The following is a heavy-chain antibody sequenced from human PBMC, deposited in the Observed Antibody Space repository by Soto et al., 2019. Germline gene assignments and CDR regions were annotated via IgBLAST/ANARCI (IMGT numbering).Heavy chain of an antibody. CDR1: GLTFSRYA. J-gene: IGHJ4*02. CDR3: AKWHTYYYDSRGGSGFDC. Sequence: EVQLLESGGGLVQPGGSLRLSCAASGLTFSRYAMTWVRQAPGKGLEWVSAMSGGGETTYYADSFKGRFTISTDNSRNTLYLQLNSVRAEDTAAYYCAKWHTYYYDSRGGSGFDCWGRGTLVTVSS. V-gene: IGHV3-23*01. D-gene: IGHD3-22*01. CDR2: MSGGGETT.